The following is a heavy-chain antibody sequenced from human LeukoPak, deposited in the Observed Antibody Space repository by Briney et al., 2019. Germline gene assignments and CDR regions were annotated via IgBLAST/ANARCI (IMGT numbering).Heavy chain of an antibody. J-gene: IGHJ3*02. V-gene: IGHV3-53*01. CDR3: ARTYYYDSSGYTDAFDI. D-gene: IGHD3-22*01. CDR1: GFTFSDYY. CDR2: IYSGGST. Sequence: PGGSLRLSCAASGFTFSDYYMSWIRQAPGKGLEWVSVIYSGGSTYYADSVKGRFTISRDNSKNTLYLQMNSLRAEDTAVYYCARTYYYDSSGYTDAFDIWGQGTMVTVSS.